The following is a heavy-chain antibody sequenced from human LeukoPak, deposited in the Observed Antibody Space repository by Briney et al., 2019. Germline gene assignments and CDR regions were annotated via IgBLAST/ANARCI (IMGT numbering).Heavy chain of an antibody. J-gene: IGHJ4*02. CDR2: IQNSGNS. CDR1: GGSISSYY. D-gene: IGHD3-3*01. Sequence: SEPLSLTCTVSGGSISSYYWSWIRQPPGKGLEWIGYIQNSGNSNFNPSLKSRVTISLDTSKNQFSLDLNSVTAADTAMYYCARGRITIFGVITPHFDNWGQGTLVTVSA. V-gene: IGHV4-59*01. CDR3: ARGRITIFGVITPHFDN.